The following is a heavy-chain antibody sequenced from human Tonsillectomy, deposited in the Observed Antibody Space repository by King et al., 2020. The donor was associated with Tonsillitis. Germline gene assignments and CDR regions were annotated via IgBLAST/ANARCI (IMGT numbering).Heavy chain of an antibody. CDR2: ISYSGST. J-gene: IGHJ5*02. D-gene: IGHD4-17*01. CDR1: GGSISSGGYS. V-gene: IGHV4-30-4*07. CDR3: ASETLRINWFDP. Sequence: VQLQESGPGLVKPSQTLSLTCAVSGGSISSGGYSWSWIRQAPGKGLEWIGYISYSGSTYYNPSLKSRVTISVDTPKNQFSLKLNSVTAADTAVYYCASETLRINWFDPWGQGTLVTVSS.